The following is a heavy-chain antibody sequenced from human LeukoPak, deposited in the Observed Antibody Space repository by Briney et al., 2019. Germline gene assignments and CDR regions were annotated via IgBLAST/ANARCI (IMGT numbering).Heavy chain of an antibody. J-gene: IGHJ6*03. CDR3: ARSGDSSSSRRYYYYYYMDV. V-gene: IGHV4-34*01. CDR1: GGSFSGYY. Sequence: SETLSLTCAVYGGSFSGYYWSWIRQPPGKGLEWIGEINHSGSTNYNPSLKSRVTISVDTSKNQFPLKLSSVTAADTAVYYCARSGDSSSSRRYYYYYYMDVWGKGTTVTVSS. CDR2: INHSGST. D-gene: IGHD6-6*01.